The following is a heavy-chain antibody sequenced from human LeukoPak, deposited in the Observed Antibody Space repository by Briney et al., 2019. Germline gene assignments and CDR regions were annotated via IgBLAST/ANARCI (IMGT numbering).Heavy chain of an antibody. J-gene: IGHJ4*02. V-gene: IGHV1-2*02. Sequence: ASVKVSCKASGYXFTGYYIHWVRQAPGQGLEWMGWINPNSGGTNYAQKFQGRVTMTRDTSISTAYMELSRLRSDDTAVYYCARTRGYGDFYFDYWGQGTLVTVSS. D-gene: IGHD4-17*01. CDR3: ARTRGYGDFYFDY. CDR1: GYXFTGYY. CDR2: INPNSGGT.